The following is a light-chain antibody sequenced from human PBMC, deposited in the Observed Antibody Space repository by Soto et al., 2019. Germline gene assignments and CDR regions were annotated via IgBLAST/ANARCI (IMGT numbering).Light chain of an antibody. CDR2: NVN. Sequence: QSVLTQPPSVSGSPGQSVTISCSGTSSDVGAYKYVSWYQQHPGKAPKVVIYNVNQRPYGVPDRFSGSKSGNTASLTISGLQAEDEADYHCSSSAGMYNLWVVGGGTKLTVL. J-gene: IGLJ3*02. CDR1: SSDVGAYKY. CDR3: SSSAGMYNLWV. V-gene: IGLV2-11*01.